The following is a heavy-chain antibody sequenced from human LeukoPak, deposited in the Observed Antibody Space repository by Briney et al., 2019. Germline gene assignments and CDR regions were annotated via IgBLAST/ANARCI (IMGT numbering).Heavy chain of an antibody. CDR2: ISSNGGST. CDR1: GFTFSSYA. V-gene: IGHV3-64*01. J-gene: IGHJ4*02. D-gene: IGHD2-21*02. CDR3: ARGPNIVVVTAMDY. Sequence: GGSLRLSCAASGFTFSSYAMHWVRQAPGKGLEYVSAISSNGGSTYYANSVKGRFTISRDNSKNTLYLQLGSLRAEDMAVYYCARGPNIVVVTAMDYWGQGTLVTVSS.